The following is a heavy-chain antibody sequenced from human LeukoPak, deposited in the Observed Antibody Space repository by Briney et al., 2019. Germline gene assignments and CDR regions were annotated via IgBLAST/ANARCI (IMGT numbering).Heavy chain of an antibody. J-gene: IGHJ4*02. CDR1: GGSISSYY. CDR2: IYHSGST. D-gene: IGHD6-13*01. V-gene: IGHV4-59*08. Sequence: SETLSLTCTVSGGSISSYYWSWIRQPPGKGLEWIGHIYHSGSTNYNPSLKSRVTISVDTSKNQFSLKLSSVTAADTAVYYCARRGYSSQIDYWGQGNLVTVSS. CDR3: ARRGYSSQIDY.